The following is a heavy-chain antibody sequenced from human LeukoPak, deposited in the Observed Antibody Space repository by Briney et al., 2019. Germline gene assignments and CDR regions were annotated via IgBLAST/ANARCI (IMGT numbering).Heavy chain of an antibody. CDR2: IYHSGST. CDR1: GYSISSGYY. Sequence: SETLSLTCTVSGYSISSGYYWGWIRQPPGKGLEWIGSIYHSGSTYYNPSLKSRVTISVDTSKNQFSLKLSSVTAADTAVYYCARARLLWLGEFEGYWGQGTLVTVSS. V-gene: IGHV4-38-2*02. D-gene: IGHD3-10*01. CDR3: ARARLLWLGEFEGY. J-gene: IGHJ4*02.